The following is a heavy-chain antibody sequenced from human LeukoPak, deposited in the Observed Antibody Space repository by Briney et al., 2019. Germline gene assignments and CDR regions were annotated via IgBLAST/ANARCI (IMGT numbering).Heavy chain of an antibody. CDR2: IIPILGIA. J-gene: IGHJ6*02. Sequence: SVKVSCKASGGTFSSYAISWVRQAPGQGLEWMGRIIPILGIANYAQKFQGRVTITADKSTSTAYMELSSLRSEDTAVYYCARVIQYCSSTSCYRDYYGMDVWGQGTTVTVSS. D-gene: IGHD2-2*02. CDR3: ARVIQYCSSTSCYRDYYGMDV. CDR1: GGTFSSYA. V-gene: IGHV1-69*04.